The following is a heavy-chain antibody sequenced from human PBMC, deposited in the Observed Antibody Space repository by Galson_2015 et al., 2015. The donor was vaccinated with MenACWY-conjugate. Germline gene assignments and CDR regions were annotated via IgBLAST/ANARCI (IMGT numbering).Heavy chain of an antibody. D-gene: IGHD3-22*01. J-gene: IGHJ4*02. CDR2: IRQDGGET. V-gene: IGHV3-7*03. CDR3: ARILYQSSGSEFDS. CDR1: GFTFSSFW. Sequence: SLRLSCAASGFTFSSFWMSWVRQVPAKGLERVANIRQDGGETYYLDSVKGRFTISRDNAKNSLYLEMNSLRAEDTAIYYCARILYQSSGSEFDSWGQGTLVTVSS.